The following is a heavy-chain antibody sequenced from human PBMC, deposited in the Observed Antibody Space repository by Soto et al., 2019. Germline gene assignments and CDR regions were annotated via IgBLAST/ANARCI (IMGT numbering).Heavy chain of an antibody. CDR2: IDPSDSYT. Sequence: PGESLKISCKGSGYSFTSYWISWVRQMPGKGLEWMGRIDPSDSYTNYSPSFQGHVTISADKSISTAYLQWSSLKASDTAMYYCARDNSSYFAYYYYGMDVWGQGTTVTVSS. V-gene: IGHV5-10-1*01. J-gene: IGHJ6*02. D-gene: IGHD6-6*01. CDR1: GYSFTSYW. CDR3: ARDNSSYFAYYYYGMDV.